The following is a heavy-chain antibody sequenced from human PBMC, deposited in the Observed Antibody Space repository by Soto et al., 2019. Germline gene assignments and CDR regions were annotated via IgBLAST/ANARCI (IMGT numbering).Heavy chain of an antibody. CDR2: IYPGDSDT. Sequence: PGESLKMSCKGSGYSFTSYWIGWVRQMPGKGLGWMGIIYPGDSDTRYSPSFQGQVTISADKSISTAHLQWSSLKASDTAMYYCASSRYCSGCSCYYFDYCRQRTLVTVCS. V-gene: IGHV5-51*01. D-gene: IGHD2-15*01. CDR3: ASSRYCSGCSCYYFDY. J-gene: IGHJ4*02. CDR1: GYSFTSYW.